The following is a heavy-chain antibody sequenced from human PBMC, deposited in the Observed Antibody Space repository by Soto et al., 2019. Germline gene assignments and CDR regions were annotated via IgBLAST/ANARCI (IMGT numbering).Heavy chain of an antibody. CDR3: ARTGDYSNYYYYYYGMDV. V-gene: IGHV4-39*01. Sequence: SETLSLTCTVSGGSISSSSYYWGWIRQPPGKGLEWIGSIYYSGSTYYNPSLKSRVTISVDTSKNQFSLKLSSVTAADTAVYYCARTGDYSNYYYYYYGMDVWGQGTTVTVSS. CDR1: GGSISSSSYY. D-gene: IGHD4-4*01. J-gene: IGHJ6*02. CDR2: IYYSGST.